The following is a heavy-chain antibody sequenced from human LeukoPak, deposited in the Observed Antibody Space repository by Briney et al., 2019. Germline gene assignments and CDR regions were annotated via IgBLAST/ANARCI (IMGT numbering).Heavy chain of an antibody. Sequence: SETLSLTRTVSGGSISTYHWSWIRQPPGKGLEWIGNIYYSGSTNYNPSLKSRVTISVDTSKNQFSLKLSSVTAADAAVYYCARGLRSRDGYNYDYFDDWGQGTLVTVSS. CDR1: GGSISTYH. V-gene: IGHV4-59*01. CDR2: IYYSGST. J-gene: IGHJ4*02. D-gene: IGHD5-24*01. CDR3: ARGLRSRDGYNYDYFDD.